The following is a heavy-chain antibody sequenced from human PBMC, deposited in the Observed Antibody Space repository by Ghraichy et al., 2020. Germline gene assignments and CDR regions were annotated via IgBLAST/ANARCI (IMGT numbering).Heavy chain of an antibody. D-gene: IGHD4-23*01. J-gene: IGHJ4*02. V-gene: IGHV3-30*02. CDR1: GFSFSNYG. CDR2: IRYDGSDK. CDR3: AKDADYGGNSGSFDS. Sequence: GESLNISCAASGFSFSNYGMHWVRQAPGKGLEWVAFIRYDGSDKYYADSVKGRFTISRDSSKNTLYLQMNSLRAEDMAVYFCAKDADYGGNSGSFDSWGQGTLVTVSS.